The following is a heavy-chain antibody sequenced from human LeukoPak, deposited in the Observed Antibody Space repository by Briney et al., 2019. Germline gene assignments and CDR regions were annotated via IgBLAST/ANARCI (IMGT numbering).Heavy chain of an antibody. D-gene: IGHD6-13*01. CDR1: GYTFTGYY. J-gene: IGHJ4*02. CDR2: ISAYNGNT. V-gene: IGHV1-18*04. CDR3: AAGYSSSCDY. Sequence: APVKVSCKASGYTFTGYYMHWVRQAPGQGLEWMGWISAYNGNTNYAQKLQGRVTMTTDTSTSTAYMELRSLRSDDTAVYYCAAGYSSSCDYWGQGTLVTVSS.